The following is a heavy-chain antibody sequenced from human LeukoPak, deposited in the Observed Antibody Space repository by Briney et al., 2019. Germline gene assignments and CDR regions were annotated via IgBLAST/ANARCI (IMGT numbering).Heavy chain of an antibody. CDR1: GFTFSDHY. CDR2: TRNKANSYTT. CDR3: ARVSGTYDYDY. V-gene: IGHV3-72*01. Sequence: GGSLRLSCAASGFTFSDHYMDWVRQAPGKGLEWVGRTRNKANSYTTEYATSVKGRFIVSRDESKNSLCLQMNSLKTEDTAVYFCARVSGTYDYDYWGQGTLVTVSS. J-gene: IGHJ4*02. D-gene: IGHD5-12*01.